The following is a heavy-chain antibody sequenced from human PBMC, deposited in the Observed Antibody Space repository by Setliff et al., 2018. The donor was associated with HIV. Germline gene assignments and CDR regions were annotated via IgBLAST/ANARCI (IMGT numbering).Heavy chain of an antibody. Sequence: GGSLRLSCAVSGFTFSSYTMSWVRQAPGKGLEWISSISHSGSDIYYADSVKGRFTISRDNAKNSLYLQMASLRAEDTAVYHCVRKEIGVAAASDYFDYWGPGSLVTVTS. CDR2: ISHSGSDI. CDR3: VRKEIGVAAASDYFDY. D-gene: IGHD2-2*01. CDR1: GFTFSSYT. V-gene: IGHV3-21*01. J-gene: IGHJ4*02.